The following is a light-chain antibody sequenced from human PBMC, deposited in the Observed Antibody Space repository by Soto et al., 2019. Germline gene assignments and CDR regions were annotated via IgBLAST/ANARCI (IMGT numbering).Light chain of an antibody. CDR1: QSITAW. CDR2: DAS. J-gene: IGKJ1*01. Sequence: DIQMPQSPSTLSASVGDRVTIACRASQSITAWLAWYQQKPGKAPNLLIYDASSLETGVPSRFSGSGSGTEFTLTISSLQPDDSATYYCQHYNSYPWTFGQGTKVEIK. V-gene: IGKV1-5*01. CDR3: QHYNSYPWT.